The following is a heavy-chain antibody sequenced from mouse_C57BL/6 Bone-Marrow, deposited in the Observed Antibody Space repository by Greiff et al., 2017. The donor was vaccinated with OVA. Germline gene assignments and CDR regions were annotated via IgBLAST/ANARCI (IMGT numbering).Heavy chain of an antibody. CDR1: GYTFTSYW. CDR3: ARAGSSYGWYFDV. J-gene: IGHJ1*03. CDR2: IDPSDSET. V-gene: IGHV1-52*01. Sequence: QVQLQQPGAELVRPGSSVKLSCKASGYTFTSYWMHWVQQRPIQGLEWIGNIDPSDSETHYNQKFKDKATMTVDKSSSTAYMQLSSLTSEDSSVYYCARAGSSYGWYFDVWGTGTTVTVSS. D-gene: IGHD1-1*01.